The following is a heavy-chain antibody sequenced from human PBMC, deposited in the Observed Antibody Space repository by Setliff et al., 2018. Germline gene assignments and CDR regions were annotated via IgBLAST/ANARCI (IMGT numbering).Heavy chain of an antibody. D-gene: IGHD1-26*01. Sequence: SETLSLTCTVSGGSISSSSYYWGWLRQPPGKGLEWIGSIYYSGSTYYNPSLKSRVTISVDTSKNQFSLKLSSVTAADTAVYYCARLGVGATTGKSYYFDYWGQGTLVTVSS. CDR3: ARLGVGATTGKSYYFDY. CDR2: IYYSGST. V-gene: IGHV4-39*07. CDR1: GGSISSSSYY. J-gene: IGHJ4*02.